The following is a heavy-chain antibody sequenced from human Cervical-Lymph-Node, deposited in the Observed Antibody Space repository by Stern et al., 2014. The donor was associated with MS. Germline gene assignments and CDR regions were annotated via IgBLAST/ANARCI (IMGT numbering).Heavy chain of an antibody. CDR1: GG. CDR2: VIPFVGTS. J-gene: IGHJ5*02. V-gene: IGHV1-69*06. CDR3: ARGTGDNWFGP. Sequence: VHLVESGAEVKKPGSSVKVSCKSSGGISWVRQAPGPGLEWMGGVIPFVGTSYYAQKFQGRVTITADTSANTTYLHLSRLTSADTAVYYGARGTGDNWFGPWGQGTLVTVSS. D-gene: IGHD3/OR15-3a*01.